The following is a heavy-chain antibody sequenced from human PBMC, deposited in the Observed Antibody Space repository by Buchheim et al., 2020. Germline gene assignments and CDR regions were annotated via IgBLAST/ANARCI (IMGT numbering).Heavy chain of an antibody. D-gene: IGHD6-19*01. CDR3: ARDHGSSGWYGDY. Sequence: EVQLVESGGGLVQPGGSLRLSCAASGFTFSSYWMHWVRQAPGKGLVWVSRIKTDGSSTSYADSVKGRFTISRDNAKHTLFLQMDSLRVEDTAVYYCARDHGSSGWYGDYWGQGTL. CDR1: GFTFSSYW. CDR2: IKTDGSST. J-gene: IGHJ4*02. V-gene: IGHV3-74*01.